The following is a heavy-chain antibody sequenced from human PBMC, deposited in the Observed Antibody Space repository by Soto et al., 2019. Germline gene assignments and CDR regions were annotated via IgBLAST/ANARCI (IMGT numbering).Heavy chain of an antibody. J-gene: IGHJ5*02. Sequence: SVKVSCKASGGTFSSYAISWVRQAPGQGLEWMGGIIPIFGTANYAQKFQGRVTITADESTSTAYMELSSLRSEDTAVYYCARRVFGVVSDWFDPWGQGTLVTVPQ. V-gene: IGHV1-69*13. D-gene: IGHD3-3*01. CDR2: IIPIFGTA. CDR3: ARRVFGVVSDWFDP. CDR1: GGTFSSYA.